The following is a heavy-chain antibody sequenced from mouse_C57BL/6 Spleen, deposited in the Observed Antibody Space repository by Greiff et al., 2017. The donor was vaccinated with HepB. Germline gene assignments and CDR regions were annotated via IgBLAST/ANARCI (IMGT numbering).Heavy chain of an antibody. D-gene: IGHD1-1*01. CDR1: GYTFTSYW. J-gene: IGHJ2*01. CDR3: ARENYYGEGGYFDY. V-gene: IGHV1-64*01. Sequence: VQLQQPGAELVKPGASVKLSCKASGYTFTSYWMHWVKQRPGQGLEWIGMIHPNSGSTNYNEKFKSKATLTVDKSSSTAYMQLSSLTSEDSAVYYCARENYYGEGGYFDYWGQGTTLTVSS. CDR2: IHPNSGST.